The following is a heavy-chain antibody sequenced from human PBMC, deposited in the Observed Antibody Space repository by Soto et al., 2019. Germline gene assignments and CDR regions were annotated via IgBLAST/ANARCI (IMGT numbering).Heavy chain of an antibody. CDR3: ARRSGTTFY. J-gene: IGHJ4*02. CDR1: SGSISSLNW. D-gene: IGHD1-1*01. V-gene: IGHV4-4*02. Sequence: QIQLQESCPGLVEPSGTLSLTCAVSSGSISSLNWWSWVRQPPGKGLEWIGEIFHSGSTNYNPSLKSRVDMSVDKSKNQFSLKVFSVTAADTALYFCARRSGTTFYWGRGTLVIVS. CDR2: IFHSGST.